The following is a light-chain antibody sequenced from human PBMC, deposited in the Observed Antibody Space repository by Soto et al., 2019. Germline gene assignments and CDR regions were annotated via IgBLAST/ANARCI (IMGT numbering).Light chain of an antibody. CDR2: GNS. V-gene: IGLV1-40*01. Sequence: QSVLTQPPSVSGAPGQRVTISCTGSSSNIGAGYDVHWYQQLPGTAPKPLIYGNSNRPSGVPDRFSGSKSGTSASLAITGLQAEDEADYYCQSYDSSLSAYYVFGTGTQLTVL. J-gene: IGLJ1*01. CDR1: SSNIGAGYD. CDR3: QSYDSSLSAYYV.